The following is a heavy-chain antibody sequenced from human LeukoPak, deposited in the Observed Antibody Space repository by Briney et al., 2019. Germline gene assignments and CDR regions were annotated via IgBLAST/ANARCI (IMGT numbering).Heavy chain of an antibody. CDR2: MYTSGTT. V-gene: IGHV4-61*02. Sequence: PSETLSLTCSVSGGSIISDSYYWNWIRQPAGKGLEWIGRMYTSGTTNYNPSLKSRVTISVDTSKNQFSLKLSSVTAADTAVYYCARDPGGVTQFDPWGQGTLVTVSS. CDR1: GGSIISDSYY. D-gene: IGHD2-21*02. CDR3: ARDPGGVTQFDP. J-gene: IGHJ5*02.